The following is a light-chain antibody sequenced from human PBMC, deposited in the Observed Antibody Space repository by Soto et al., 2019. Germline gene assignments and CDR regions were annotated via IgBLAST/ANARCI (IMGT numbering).Light chain of an antibody. CDR3: QQRINWPLT. Sequence: EIVLTQSPATLSLSPGERATLSCRASQSVSNFLAWYQQKPGQAPRLLIYDGSNRDTVIPARFGGSGSGTDFTLTISSLEPEDVAVYYCQQRINWPLTFGQGTRLEIK. V-gene: IGKV3-11*01. CDR2: DGS. CDR1: QSVSNF. J-gene: IGKJ5*01.